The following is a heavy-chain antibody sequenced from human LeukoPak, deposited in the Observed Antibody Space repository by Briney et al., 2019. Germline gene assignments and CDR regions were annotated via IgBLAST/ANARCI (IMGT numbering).Heavy chain of an antibody. D-gene: IGHD2-2*01. J-gene: IGHJ4*02. CDR1: GFTFSNYW. Sequence: GGSLRLSCAASGFTFSNYWMSWVRQAPGKGLEWVANIKQDGSEKDYVDSVKGRFTISRDNAKNSLYLQMNSLRAEDTAVFYCARETDSTLFDYWGQGTLVTVSS. CDR2: IKQDGSEK. CDR3: ARETDSTLFDY. V-gene: IGHV3-7*01.